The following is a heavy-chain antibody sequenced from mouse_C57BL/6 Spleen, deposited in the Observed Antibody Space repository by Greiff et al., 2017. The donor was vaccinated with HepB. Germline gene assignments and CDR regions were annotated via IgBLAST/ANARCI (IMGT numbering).Heavy chain of an antibody. J-gene: IGHJ3*01. CDR2: IDPSDSYT. CDR3: ASRLREFAY. D-gene: IGHD2-4*01. Sequence: QVQLQQPGAELVMPGASVKLSCKASGYNFTSYWMHWVKQRPGQGLEWIGEIDPSDSYTNYNQKFKGKSTLTVDKSSSTAYMQLSSLTSEDSAVYYCASRLREFAYWGQGTLVTVSA. V-gene: IGHV1-69*01. CDR1: GYNFTSYW.